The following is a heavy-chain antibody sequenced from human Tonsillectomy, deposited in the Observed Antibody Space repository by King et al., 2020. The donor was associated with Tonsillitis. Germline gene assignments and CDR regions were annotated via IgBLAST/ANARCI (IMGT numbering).Heavy chain of an antibody. D-gene: IGHD5-18*01. J-gene: IGHJ4*02. V-gene: IGHV4-59*01. CDR3: ARGGGGQLWYFDH. CDR2: IYYSGST. Sequence: VQLQESGPGLVKPSETLALTCNVSCGSINSYYWSWIRQPPGKGLEWIGNIYYSGSTNSKPSLKSRLNIAVDKSKNQFSLKLSSVTAADTAVYYGARGGGGQLWYFDHWRQGTLVTVAS. CDR1: CGSINSYY.